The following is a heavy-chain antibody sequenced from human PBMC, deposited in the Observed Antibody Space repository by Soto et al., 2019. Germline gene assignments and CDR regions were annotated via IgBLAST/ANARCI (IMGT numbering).Heavy chain of an antibody. Sequence: GGSQRLSCAASGFTFRSYARSWVRQAPGKGLEWVSAISGSGGSTYYADSVKGRFTISRDNSKNTLYLQMNSPRAEDTAVYYCAKLYNFWSGYFDYWGQGTLVTVSS. CDR1: GFTFRSYA. V-gene: IGHV3-23*01. CDR3: AKLYNFWSGYFDY. J-gene: IGHJ4*02. CDR2: ISGSGGST. D-gene: IGHD3-3*01.